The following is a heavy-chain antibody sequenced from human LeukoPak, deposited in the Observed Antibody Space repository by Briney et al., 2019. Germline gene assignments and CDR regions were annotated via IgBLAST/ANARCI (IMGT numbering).Heavy chain of an antibody. J-gene: IGHJ4*02. CDR3: ATHGGRIVYADARPYSDY. CDR2: IKPDGSEK. CDR1: GFTFSQYW. D-gene: IGHD6-6*01. Sequence: SGRSLRLSCAVSGFTFSQYWMSWVRQGPGKGLEWVANIKPDGSEKYYVDSVKGRFSISRDNAKNSLYLQMNSLRAEDTAIYYCATHGGRIVYADARPYSDYWGQGTLVTVSS. V-gene: IGHV3-7*01.